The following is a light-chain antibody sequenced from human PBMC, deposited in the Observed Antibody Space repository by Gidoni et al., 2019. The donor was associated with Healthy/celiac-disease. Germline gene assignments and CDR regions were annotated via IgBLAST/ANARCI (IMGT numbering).Light chain of an antibody. CDR3: QQSYSTPRFT. CDR2: AAS. V-gene: IGKV1-39*01. J-gene: IGKJ3*01. Sequence: DIQMTQSPSSLSASVGDRVTITCRASQSISSYLNWYQQKPGKAPKLLIYAASSLQSGVPSRFSGIGSGTDFTLTISSLQPEDFATYYCQQSYSTPRFTFXPXTKVDIK. CDR1: QSISSY.